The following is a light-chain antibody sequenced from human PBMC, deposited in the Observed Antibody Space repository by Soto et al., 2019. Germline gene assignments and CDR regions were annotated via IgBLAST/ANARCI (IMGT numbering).Light chain of an antibody. CDR2: HAS. V-gene: IGKV3-11*01. J-gene: IGKJ4*01. Sequence: VLTQSPATLSLSPGEGASLSCRASQTVTNLAWYQHKPGQAPRLLIYHASTRATGIPARFSGSGAGTDFTPPIRSLETEDSAVCYRQQYSGWRRSFGGGTKLEIK. CDR3: QQYSGWRRS. CDR1: QTVTN.